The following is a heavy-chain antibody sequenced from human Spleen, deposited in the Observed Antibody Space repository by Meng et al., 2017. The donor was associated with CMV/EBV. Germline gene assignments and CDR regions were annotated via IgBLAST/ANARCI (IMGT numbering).Heavy chain of an antibody. CDR2: IRYDGSNK. D-gene: IGHD2-2*01. J-gene: IGHJ4*02. CDR3: AKVQGGCTSTSCYGYFDY. CDR1: GFTFSSYG. V-gene: IGHV3-30*02. Sequence: GGSLRLSCAASGFTFSSYGMHWVRQSPGKGLEWVAFIRYDGSNKYYADSVKGRFTISRDNSKNTLYLQMNSLRAEDTAVYYCAKVQGGCTSTSCYGYFDYWGQGTLVTVSS.